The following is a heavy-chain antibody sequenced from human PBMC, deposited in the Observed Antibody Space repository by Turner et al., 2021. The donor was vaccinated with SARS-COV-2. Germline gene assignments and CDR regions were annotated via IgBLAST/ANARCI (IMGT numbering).Heavy chain of an antibody. CDR1: GGSISSSSYY. CDR2: MYESEST. Sequence: QLQLQASVPGLVKPSEPLSLTCTVFGGSISSSSYYWGWIRQPPGKWLEWIGSMYESESTYNNPSLKSRVTISVDTSKNQYSLKLSSVTAADTAVYYCARRSSRLGNWYFDLWGRGTLVTVSS. CDR3: ARRSSRLGNWYFDL. J-gene: IGHJ2*01. D-gene: IGHD2-15*01. V-gene: IGHV4-39*01.